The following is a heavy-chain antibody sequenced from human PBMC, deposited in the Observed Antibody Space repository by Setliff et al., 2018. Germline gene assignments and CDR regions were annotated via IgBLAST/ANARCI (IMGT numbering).Heavy chain of an antibody. CDR2: ISGSGGST. CDR3: AKERTAMVRGVIIYDAFDI. CDR1: GFTFSSYA. D-gene: IGHD3-10*01. Sequence: GGSLRLSCAASGFTFSSYAMSWVRQAPGKGLEWVSAISGSGGSTYHADSVKGRFTISRDNSKNTLYLQMNSLRAEDTAVYYCAKERTAMVRGVIIYDAFDIWGQGTMVTVSS. V-gene: IGHV3-23*01. J-gene: IGHJ3*02.